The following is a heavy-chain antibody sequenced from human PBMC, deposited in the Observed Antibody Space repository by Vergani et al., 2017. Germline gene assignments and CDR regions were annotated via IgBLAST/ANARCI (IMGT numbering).Heavy chain of an antibody. V-gene: IGHV4-61*01. CDR1: GGSVSSGSYY. CDR3: ARGDSSGWYGEFNDY. D-gene: IGHD6-19*01. J-gene: IGHJ4*02. CDR2: IYYSGST. Sequence: QVQLQESGPGLVKPSETLSLTCTVSGGSVSSGSYYWSWIRQPPGKGLEWIGYIYYSGSTNYNPSLKSRVTISVDTSKNQFSLKLSSVTAADTAVYYCARGDSSGWYGEFNDYWGQGTLVTVSS.